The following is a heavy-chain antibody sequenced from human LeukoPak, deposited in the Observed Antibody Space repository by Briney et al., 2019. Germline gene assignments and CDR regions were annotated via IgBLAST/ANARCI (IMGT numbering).Heavy chain of an antibody. CDR3: ARAATVATWYYYYYYMDV. CDR2: IKQEGSEK. D-gene: IGHD4-17*01. CDR1: RFTFSSYW. Sequence: PGGSLRHSRVASRFTFSSYWMSWVRQAPGKGLEWVANIKQEGSEKQYVDSVKGRFTISRDNAKNSLYLQMNNLRAEDTAVYYCARAATVATWYYYYYYMDVWVTGTTVTVSS. J-gene: IGHJ6*03. V-gene: IGHV3-7*01.